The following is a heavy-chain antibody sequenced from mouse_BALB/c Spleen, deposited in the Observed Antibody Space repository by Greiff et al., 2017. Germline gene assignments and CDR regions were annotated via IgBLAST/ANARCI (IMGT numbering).Heavy chain of an antibody. CDR1: GFTFSSFG. D-gene: IGHD3-1*01. Sequence: EVQGVESGGGLVQPGGSRKLSCAASGFTFSSFGMHWVRQAPEKGLEWVAYISSGSSTIYYADTVKGRFTISRDNPKNTLYLEMSSLRSEDTAMYYCARDGTARATWGFAYWGQGTLVTVSA. CDR3: ARDGTARATWGFAY. J-gene: IGHJ3*01. CDR2: ISSGSSTI. V-gene: IGHV5-17*02.